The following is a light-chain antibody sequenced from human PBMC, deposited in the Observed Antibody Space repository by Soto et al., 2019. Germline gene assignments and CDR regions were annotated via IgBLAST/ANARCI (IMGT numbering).Light chain of an antibody. V-gene: IGKV1-5*03. Sequence: DIQMTQSPSTLSGSVGDRVTITCRASQTISSWLAWYQQKPGKAPKLLIYKASTLKSGVPSRFSGSGSGTEFTLTISSLQPDDFATYYCQQTYNTPLTFGGGTKVEIK. CDR1: QTISSW. CDR3: QQTYNTPLT. CDR2: KAS. J-gene: IGKJ4*01.